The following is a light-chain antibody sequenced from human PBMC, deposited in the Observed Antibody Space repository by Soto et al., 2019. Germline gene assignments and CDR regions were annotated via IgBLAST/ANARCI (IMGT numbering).Light chain of an antibody. CDR2: GAS. CDR1: QSVSSNY. V-gene: IGKV3-20*01. Sequence: EIVLTQSPGTLSLSPGERATLSCRASQSVSSNYLAWYQQKPGQAPRLLIYGASSRATGIPDRFIGSGSGTDFTLTISRLEPEDFALYYSHQYGGSPRVTFGGETKVEIK. CDR3: HQYGGSPRVT. J-gene: IGKJ4*01.